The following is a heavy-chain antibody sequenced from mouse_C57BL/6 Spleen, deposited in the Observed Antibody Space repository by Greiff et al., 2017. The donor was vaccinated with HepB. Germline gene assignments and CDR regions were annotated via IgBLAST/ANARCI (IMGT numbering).Heavy chain of an antibody. CDR2: IWRGGST. V-gene: IGHV2-5*01. J-gene: IGHJ4*01. Sequence: VQLQQSGPGLVQPSQSLSITCTVSGFSLTSYGVHWVRQSPGKGLEWLGVIWRGGSTDYNAAFMSRLSITKDNSKSQVFFKMNSLQADDTAIYYCAKNNYNYSYYAMDYWGQGTSVTVSS. D-gene: IGHD2-12*01. CDR3: AKNNYNYSYYAMDY. CDR1: GFSLTSYG.